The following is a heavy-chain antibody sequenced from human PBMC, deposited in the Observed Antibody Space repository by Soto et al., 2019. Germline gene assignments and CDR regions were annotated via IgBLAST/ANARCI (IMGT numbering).Heavy chain of an antibody. CDR1: GYTFTTYY. J-gene: IGHJ6*02. CDR3: ARMFKLAGNSYGCVDV. CDR2: INIGSGST. D-gene: IGHD5-18*01. Sequence: ASVKVSCKASGYTFTTYYIHWVRQAPGQGLEWMGLINIGSGSTNYAQKFQGRVSMTRDTSTTTVYMELSSLRSEDTAVYYCARMFKLAGNSYGCVDVWGQGTTVTVSS. V-gene: IGHV1-46*01.